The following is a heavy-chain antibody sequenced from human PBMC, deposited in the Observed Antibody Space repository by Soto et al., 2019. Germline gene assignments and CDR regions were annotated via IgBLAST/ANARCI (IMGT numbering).Heavy chain of an antibody. CDR2: INPSGGST. V-gene: IGHV1-46*01. CDR3: ARDSAAAGDNFRITGKIDH. CDR1: GYTLINYY. J-gene: IGHJ4*02. D-gene: IGHD1-20*01. Sequence: ASVKVSCKASGYTLINYYMHWVRQAPGQGLEWMGLINPSGGSTSHAQKFQGRVTITSNTSTSTVYMELSSLRSGDTAVYYCARDSAAAGDNFRITGKIDHWGLGTLVTVSS.